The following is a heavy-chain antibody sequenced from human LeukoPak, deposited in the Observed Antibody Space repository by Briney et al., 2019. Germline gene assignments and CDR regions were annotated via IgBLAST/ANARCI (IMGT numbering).Heavy chain of an antibody. Sequence: SETLSLTCAVYGGSFNTYYWTWIRQSPDKGLEWIGEVSHDGDTNVNTSLRSRVAMSVDASKNQFSLKLTSVTAADTAVYFCARGPVALPNDRLSLFFDFWGQGNLVTVSS. CDR2: VSHDGDT. J-gene: IGHJ4*02. D-gene: IGHD2-8*01. V-gene: IGHV4-34*01. CDR1: GGSFNTYY. CDR3: ARGPVALPNDRLSLFFDF.